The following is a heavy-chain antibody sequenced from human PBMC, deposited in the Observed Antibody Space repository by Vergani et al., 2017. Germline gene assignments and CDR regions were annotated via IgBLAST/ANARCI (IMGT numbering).Heavy chain of an antibody. D-gene: IGHD4-17*01. J-gene: IGHJ4*02. V-gene: IGHV4-61*02. CDR3: ARGGPYGEYDY. CDR1: GSSITRGSYD. CDR2: VYPSGSS. Sequence: QVQLQESGPRLVKPSQTLSLTCTVSGSSITRGSYDWGWIRPTAGKGLEWIGRVYPSGSSDYNPALSHRVTMSIDTSRHQLSLKLSYVTAADTAVFYCARGGPYGEYDYWGQGTLVTVSS.